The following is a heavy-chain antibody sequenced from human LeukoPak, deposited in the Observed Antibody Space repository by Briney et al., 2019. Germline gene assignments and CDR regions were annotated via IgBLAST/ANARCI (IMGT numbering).Heavy chain of an antibody. CDR2: IYSGGST. CDR3: AREEAPMYSPMDV. Sequence: GGSLRLSCAASGFTVSSNYMSWVRQAPVKGLEWVSVIYSGGSTYYADSVKGRFTISRDNSKNTLYLQMNSLRAEDTAVYYCAREEAPMYSPMDVWGQGTTVTVSS. J-gene: IGHJ6*02. CDR1: GFTVSSNY. D-gene: IGHD2-21*01. V-gene: IGHV3-66*01.